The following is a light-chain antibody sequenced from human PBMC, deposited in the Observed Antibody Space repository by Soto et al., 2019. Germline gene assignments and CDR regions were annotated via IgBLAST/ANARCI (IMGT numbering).Light chain of an antibody. CDR2: LNSDGSH. J-gene: IGLJ1*01. CDR3: QTWGTGIQV. CDR1: SGHSRYA. Sequence: QLVLTQSPSASASLGASVKVTCTLSSGHSRYAIAWHQQQPEKGPRYLMKLNSDGSHSKGDGIPDRFSGSSSGAERYLTISNPHSEDEAGYYCQTWGTGIQVFGTGTKLTVL. V-gene: IGLV4-69*01.